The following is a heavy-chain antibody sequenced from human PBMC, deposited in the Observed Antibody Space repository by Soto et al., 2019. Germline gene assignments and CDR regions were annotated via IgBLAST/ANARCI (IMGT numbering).Heavy chain of an antibody. CDR2: ISAYNGNT. D-gene: IGHD3-10*01. CDR3: ARRAENGFWFGDSVGMDV. J-gene: IGHJ6*02. CDR1: GYTFTSYG. V-gene: IGHV1-18*01. Sequence: QVQLVQSGAEVKKPGASVKVSCKASGYTFTSYGISWVRQALGQGLEWMGWISAYNGNTNYAQKLQGRVTMTTDTTPSTAYMELRSLRSDDTAVYYFARRAENGFWFGDSVGMDVWAQGTTVTVSS.